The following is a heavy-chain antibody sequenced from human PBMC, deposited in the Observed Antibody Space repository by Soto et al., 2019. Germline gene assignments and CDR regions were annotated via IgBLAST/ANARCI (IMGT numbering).Heavy chain of an antibody. CDR3: ERDQTVSGPSTLDS. CDR1: GFTLSSYW. Sequence: EVQLVESGGGLVQPGGSLRLSCAASGFTLSSYWMHWVRQAPGKGLVWVSRISSDGTNVLHADSVKGRFTVSRDNAKNTFYLQMDSLRAEDTAVYYCERDQTVSGPSTLDSWGRGTRVAVSS. V-gene: IGHV3-74*01. CDR2: ISSDGTNV. J-gene: IGHJ4*02. D-gene: IGHD6-19*01.